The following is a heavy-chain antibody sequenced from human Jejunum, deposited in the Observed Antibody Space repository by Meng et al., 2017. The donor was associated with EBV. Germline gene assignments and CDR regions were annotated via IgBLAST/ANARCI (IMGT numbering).Heavy chain of an antibody. Sequence: QLQLQESGPGLVKPSETLSLPCIVSGGSISSSTYFWGWIRQPPGKGLEWIATVYHGGTTYYSPSLKRRVTISVDTSRNQFSLKLSSVTAADTAVYYCARQFDSRRNHWFDPWGQGTLVTVSS. J-gene: IGHJ5*02. D-gene: IGHD3-10*01. CDR1: GGSISSSTYF. V-gene: IGHV4-39*01. CDR2: VYHGGTT. CDR3: ARQFDSRRNHWFDP.